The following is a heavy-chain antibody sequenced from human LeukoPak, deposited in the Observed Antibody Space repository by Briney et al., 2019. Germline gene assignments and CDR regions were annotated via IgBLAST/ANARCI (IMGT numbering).Heavy chain of an antibody. CDR3: ARGSRSRWLQPTLDC. D-gene: IGHD5-24*01. V-gene: IGHV4-34*01. Sequence: SETLSLTCAVYGGSFSGYYWSWIRQPPGKGLEWIGEINHSGSTNYNPSLKSRVTISVDTSKNQFSLKLSSVTAADTAVYYCARGSRSRWLQPTLDCWGQGTLVTVSS. J-gene: IGHJ4*02. CDR1: GGSFSGYY. CDR2: INHSGST.